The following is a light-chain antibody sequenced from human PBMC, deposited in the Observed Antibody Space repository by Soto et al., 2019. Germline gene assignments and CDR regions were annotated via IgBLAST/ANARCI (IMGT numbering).Light chain of an antibody. CDR3: QQYNDWPRT. V-gene: IGKV3-15*01. Sequence: EIVMTQSPATLSASPGERATLSCRASQSISSILAWYQQKPGQAPRLLIYGASTRATGIPARFSGSGSGTEFTLTISGLQSEDFAVYYCQQYNDWPRTFGQGTKVEIK. CDR1: QSISSI. CDR2: GAS. J-gene: IGKJ1*01.